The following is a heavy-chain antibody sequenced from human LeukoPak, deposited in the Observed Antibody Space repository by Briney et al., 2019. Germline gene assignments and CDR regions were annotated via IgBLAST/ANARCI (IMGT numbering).Heavy chain of an antibody. D-gene: IGHD2-2*01. CDR1: GFTFSSYA. V-gene: IGHV3-23*01. Sequence: GGSLRLSCAASGFTFSSYAMSWVRQAPGKGLEWVSAISGSGGSTYYADSVKGRFTISRDNSKNTLYLQMNSLRAEDTAVYYCAKSNFDCSSTSCYSGFDYWGQGTLVTVSS. CDR3: AKSNFDCSSTSCYSGFDY. CDR2: ISGSGGST. J-gene: IGHJ4*02.